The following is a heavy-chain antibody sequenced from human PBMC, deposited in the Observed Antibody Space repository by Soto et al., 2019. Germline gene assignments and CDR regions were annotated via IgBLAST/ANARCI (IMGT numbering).Heavy chain of an antibody. V-gene: IGHV3-23*01. CDR2: CSGSGGNI. CDR3: AQDPPWTGGPLAMDV. CDR1: GFTFSTHA. J-gene: IGHJ6*02. D-gene: IGHD5-12*01. Sequence: EVQLLESGGGLVQAGGSLRLSCVASGFTFSTHAMSLVRQCPGKGLEWVSTCSGSGGNIYYGESVKGRFTISRDDPKNTLYLDMNSLRVEDTAVYYCAQDPPWTGGPLAMDVWGQGTTVTVSS.